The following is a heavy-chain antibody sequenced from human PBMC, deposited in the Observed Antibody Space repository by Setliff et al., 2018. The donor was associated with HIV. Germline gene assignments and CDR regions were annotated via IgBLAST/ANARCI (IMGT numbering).Heavy chain of an antibody. CDR1: GFTFSSYG. CDR2: IWYDGVQR. CDR3: ARDGGKYFTEFDF. D-gene: IGHD3-9*01. J-gene: IGHJ5*01. Sequence: PGGSLRLSCAASGFTFSSYGMHWVRQAPGKGLEWVAVIWYDGVQRYYADSVKGRFTISRDNSKNTLYLQMNSLRLEDTAVYYCARDGGKYFTEFDFWGQGTLVTVSS. V-gene: IGHV3-33*08.